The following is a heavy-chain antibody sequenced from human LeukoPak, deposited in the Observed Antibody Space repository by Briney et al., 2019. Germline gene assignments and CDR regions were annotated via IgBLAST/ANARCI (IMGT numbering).Heavy chain of an antibody. Sequence: GGSLRLSCAASGFAFSNYYMSWIRQTPGKGLEWLSYTSGSGGDIHYADSVKGRFTISRDNAKNSLYLQMNSLRAEDTAMYYCARDIRAVGVTLYFDYWGQGTLVTVTS. CDR2: TSGSGGDI. CDR1: GFAFSNYY. V-gene: IGHV3-11*01. D-gene: IGHD1-26*01. CDR3: ARDIRAVGVTLYFDY. J-gene: IGHJ4*02.